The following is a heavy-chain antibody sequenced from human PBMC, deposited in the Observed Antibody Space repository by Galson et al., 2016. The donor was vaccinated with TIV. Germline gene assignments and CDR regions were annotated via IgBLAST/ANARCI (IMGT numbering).Heavy chain of an antibody. CDR1: GFTLSNHW. D-gene: IGHD6-19*01. Sequence: SLRLSCAASGFTLSNHWMSWVRQAPGKGLEWVANIKKDGSEKVYVDSVEGRFTISRDNAKNSLYLQMNSLRAEDTAVYYCAWDSGSIPDYWGQGTLVTVSS. V-gene: IGHV3-7*01. CDR2: IKKDGSEK. J-gene: IGHJ4*02. CDR3: AWDSGSIPDY.